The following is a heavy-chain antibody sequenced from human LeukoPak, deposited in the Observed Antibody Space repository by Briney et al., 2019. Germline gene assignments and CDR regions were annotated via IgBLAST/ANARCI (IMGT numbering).Heavy chain of an antibody. D-gene: IGHD5/OR15-5a*01. Sequence: PSETLSLTCNVSGGSISSNTYFWGWIRRPPGKGLEWIGSIRYSGSTYYNPSLKSRVTISVDTSNNQFSLHLTSLTAADTAVYYCATSDTVSTYNWLDPWGLGTLVTVS. CDR3: ATSDTVSTYNWLDP. CDR1: GGSISSNTYF. J-gene: IGHJ5*02. CDR2: IRYSGST. V-gene: IGHV4-39*01.